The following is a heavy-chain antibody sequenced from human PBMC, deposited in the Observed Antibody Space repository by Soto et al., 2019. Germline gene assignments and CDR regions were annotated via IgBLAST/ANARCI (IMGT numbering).Heavy chain of an antibody. CDR1: GGSISSDY. CDR2: VYTSGYS. V-gene: IGHV4-4*07. J-gene: IGHJ5*02. D-gene: IGHD6-13*01. CDR3: AREPTTAGTVNWFDP. Sequence: VQLQESGPGLVKPSETLSLICTVSGGSISSDYLSWIRQPAGKGLEWIGRVYTSGYSNSNPSLKSRVTMSVDTSKKQFSLNLSSVTAADMAVYYCAREPTTAGTVNWFDPWGQGTLVTVSS.